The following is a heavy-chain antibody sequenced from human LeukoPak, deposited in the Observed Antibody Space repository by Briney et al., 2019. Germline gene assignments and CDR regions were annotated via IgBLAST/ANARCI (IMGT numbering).Heavy chain of an antibody. V-gene: IGHV4-34*01. CDR3: ARGGGPLSCCHPAITAVGWFDP. J-gene: IGHJ5*02. CDR2: INHSGST. D-gene: IGHD1-14*01. CDR1: GGSFSGYY. Sequence: KTSETLSLTCAVYGGSFSGYYWSWMRQPPGKGLEWIGEINHSGSTNYNPSLKSRVTISVDTSKNQFSLKLSSVTAADTAVYYCARGGGPLSCCHPAITAVGWFDPWGQGTLVTVSS.